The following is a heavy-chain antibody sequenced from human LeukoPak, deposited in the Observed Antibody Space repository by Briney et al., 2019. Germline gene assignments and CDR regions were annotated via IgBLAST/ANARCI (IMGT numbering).Heavy chain of an antibody. J-gene: IGHJ5*02. CDR1: GYTFTGYY. Sequence: ASVKVSCKASGYTFTGYYMHWVRQAPGQGLEWMGWINPNSGGTNYAQKFQGRVTMTRDTSISTAYMELSRLRSDDTAVYYCARSGGDYSADNGFDPWGQGTLVTVSS. CDR2: INPNSGGT. V-gene: IGHV1-2*02. D-gene: IGHD4-11*01. CDR3: ARSGGDYSADNGFDP.